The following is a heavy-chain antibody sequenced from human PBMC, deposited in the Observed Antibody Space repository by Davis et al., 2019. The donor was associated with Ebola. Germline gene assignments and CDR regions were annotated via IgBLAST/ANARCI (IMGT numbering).Heavy chain of an antibody. Sequence: HTGGSLRLSCAASGFTFSSYWMHWVRQAPGKGLVWVSRINSDGSSTSYADSVKGRFTISRENAKNSLYLQMNSLRAEDTAVYYCARGQGHYYDILTWWWFDPWGQRTLVTVSS. CDR3: ARGQGHYYDILTWWWFDP. J-gene: IGHJ5*02. CDR2: INSDGSST. D-gene: IGHD3-9*01. CDR1: GFTFSSYW. V-gene: IGHV3-74*01.